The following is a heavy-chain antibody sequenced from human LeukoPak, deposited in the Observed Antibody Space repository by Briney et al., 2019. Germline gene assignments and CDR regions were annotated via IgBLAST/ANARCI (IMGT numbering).Heavy chain of an antibody. CDR2: INPNSGGT. J-gene: IGHJ4*02. V-gene: IGHV1-2*02. D-gene: IGHD3-22*01. Sequence: ASVKVSCKASGYTFTSYGISWVRQAPGQGLEWMGWINPNSGGTNYAQKFQGRVTMTRDTSISTAYMELSRLRSDDTAVYYCARGQATYYYDSSGSKVFDYWGQGTLVTVSS. CDR3: ARGQATYYYDSSGSKVFDY. CDR1: GYTFTSYG.